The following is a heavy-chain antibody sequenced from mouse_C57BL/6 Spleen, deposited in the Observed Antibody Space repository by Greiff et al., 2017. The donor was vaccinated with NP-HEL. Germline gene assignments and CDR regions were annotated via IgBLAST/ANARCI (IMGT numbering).Heavy chain of an antibody. CDR2: IYPGSGNT. CDR3: ARHSSGYDYAMDY. D-gene: IGHD3-2*02. J-gene: IGHJ4*01. V-gene: IGHV1-76*01. Sequence: QVQLQQSGAELVRPGASVKLSCKASGYTFTDYYINWVKQRPGQGLEWIARIYPGSGNTYYNEKFKGKATLTAEKSSSTAYMQLSSLTSEDSAVYFCARHSSGYDYAMDYWGQGTSVTVSS. CDR1: GYTFTDYY.